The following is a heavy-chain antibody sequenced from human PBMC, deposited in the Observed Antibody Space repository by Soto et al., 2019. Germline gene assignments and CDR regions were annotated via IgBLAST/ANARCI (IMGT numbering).Heavy chain of an antibody. V-gene: IGHV3-23*01. J-gene: IGHJ6*02. CDR2: ISGSGGST. CDR1: GFTFSSYA. Sequence: GGSLRLSCAASGFTFSSYAMSWVRQAPGKGLEWVSAISGSGGSTYYADSVKGRFTISRDNSKNTLYLQMNSLRAEDTAVYSCAKGLAYYYYYGMDVWGQGTTVTVSS. CDR3: AKGLAYYYYYGMDV.